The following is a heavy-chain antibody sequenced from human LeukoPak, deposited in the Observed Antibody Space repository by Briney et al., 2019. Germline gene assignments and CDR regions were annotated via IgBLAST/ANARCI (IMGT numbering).Heavy chain of an antibody. D-gene: IGHD3-10*01. J-gene: IGHJ4*02. CDR2: ISYDGSNK. Sequence: GRSLRPSCTASGFTFSSYAMHWVRQAPGKGLEWVAVISYDGSNKYYADSVKGRFTISRDNSKNTLYLQMNSLRAEDTAVYYCARDHITMVRGGQGPPYGYYFDYWGQGTLVIVSS. CDR1: GFTFSSYA. CDR3: ARDHITMVRGGQGPPYGYYFDY. V-gene: IGHV3-30*04.